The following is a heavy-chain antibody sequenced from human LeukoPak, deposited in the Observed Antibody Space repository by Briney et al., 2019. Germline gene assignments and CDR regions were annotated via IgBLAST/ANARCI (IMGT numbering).Heavy chain of an antibody. CDR3: AKDMYYYDSSGYWDY. Sequence: GRSLRLSCAASGFTFDDYAMHWVRQAPGKDLEWVSGISWNSGSIGYADSVKGRFTISRDNAKNSLYLQMNSLRAEDTALYYCAKDMYYYDSSGYWDYWGQGTLVTVSS. J-gene: IGHJ4*02. CDR2: ISWNSGSI. D-gene: IGHD3-22*01. CDR1: GFTFDDYA. V-gene: IGHV3-9*01.